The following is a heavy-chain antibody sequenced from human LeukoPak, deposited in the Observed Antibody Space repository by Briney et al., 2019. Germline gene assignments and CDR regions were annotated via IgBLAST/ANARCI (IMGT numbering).Heavy chain of an antibody. Sequence: GGSLRLSCAASGFTFSSYAMSWVRQAPGKGLEWVSAISGSGGSTYYADSVKGRFTISRDNSKNTLYLQMNSLRAEDTAVYYCAKDPDRYCSSTSCVDYWGQGTLVTVSS. CDR2: ISGSGGST. J-gene: IGHJ4*02. CDR1: GFTFSSYA. V-gene: IGHV3-23*01. D-gene: IGHD2-2*01. CDR3: AKDPDRYCSSTSCVDY.